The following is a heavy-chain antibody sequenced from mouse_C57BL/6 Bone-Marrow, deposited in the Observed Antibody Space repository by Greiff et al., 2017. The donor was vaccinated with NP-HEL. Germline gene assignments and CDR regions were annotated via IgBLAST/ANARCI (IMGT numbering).Heavy chain of an antibody. CDR2: IYPGNSDT. CDR3: TGYYYDYEGDWYFDV. CDR1: GYTFTSYW. V-gene: IGHV1-5*01. J-gene: IGHJ1*03. D-gene: IGHD2-4*01. Sequence: PLQQSGTVLARPGASVKMSCKTSGYTFTSYWMHWVKQRPGQGLEWIGAIYPGNSDTSYNQKFKGKAKLTAVTSASTAYMELSSLTNEDSAVYYCTGYYYDYEGDWYFDVWGTGTTVTVSS.